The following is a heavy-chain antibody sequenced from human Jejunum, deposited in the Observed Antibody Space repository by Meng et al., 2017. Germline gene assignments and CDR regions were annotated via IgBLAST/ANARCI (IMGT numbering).Heavy chain of an antibody. D-gene: IGHD4-17*01. J-gene: IGHJ4*02. CDR2: VWYDGSDK. CDR3: ARGYGDYTYYFDY. CDR1: GFTFSSLG. V-gene: IGHV3-33*01. Sequence: QVQLVESGGGVVQPGRSLRLSCAASGFTFSSLGMNWVRQAPGKGLEWVAVVWYDGSDKYYADSVKGRFTISRDNSKNTMYLQMNSLRAEDTAVYYCARGYGDYTYYFDYWGQGTLVTVSS.